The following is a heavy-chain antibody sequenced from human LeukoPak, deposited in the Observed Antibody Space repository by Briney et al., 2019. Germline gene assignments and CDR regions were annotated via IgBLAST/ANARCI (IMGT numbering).Heavy chain of an antibody. V-gene: IGHV3-30*18. D-gene: IGHD3-22*01. CDR2: ISCDGSNK. Sequence: GGSLRLSCAASGFTFSSYGMHWVRQAPGKGLEWVAVISCDGSNKYYADSVKGRFTISRDNSKNTLYLQMNSLRAEDTAVYYCAKDRGSSGYSVGTYFDYWGQGTLVTVSS. J-gene: IGHJ4*02. CDR3: AKDRGSSGYSVGTYFDY. CDR1: GFTFSSYG.